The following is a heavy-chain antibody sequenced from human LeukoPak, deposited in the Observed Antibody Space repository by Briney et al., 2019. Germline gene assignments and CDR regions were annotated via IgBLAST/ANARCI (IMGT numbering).Heavy chain of an antibody. Sequence: NTGGSLRLSCAASGFTFSSYSMNWVRQAPGKGLEWVSSISSSSSYIYYADSVKGRFTISRDNAKNSLYLQMNSLRAEDTAVYYCASRGSSSWYESEWFDPWGQGTLVTVPS. V-gene: IGHV3-21*01. CDR2: ISSSSSYI. CDR3: ASRGSSSWYESEWFDP. D-gene: IGHD6-13*01. CDR1: GFTFSSYS. J-gene: IGHJ5*02.